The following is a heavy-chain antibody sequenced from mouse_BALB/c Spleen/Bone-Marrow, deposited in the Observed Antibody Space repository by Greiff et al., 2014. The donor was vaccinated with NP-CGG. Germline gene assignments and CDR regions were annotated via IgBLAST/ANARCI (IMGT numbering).Heavy chain of an antibody. V-gene: IGHV1-18*01. J-gene: IGHJ4*01. CDR2: INPYNGGT. CDR1: GYSFTGYT. Sequence: EVQLQQSGPELVKPGASMKISCKASGYSFTGYTMNWVKQSHGKNLEWTGLINPYNGGTSYKQKFKGKATLTVDKSSSTAYMELLSLTSEDSAVYYCARWDYYGYAMDYWGQGTSVTVSS. CDR3: ARWDYYGYAMDY. D-gene: IGHD1-1*01.